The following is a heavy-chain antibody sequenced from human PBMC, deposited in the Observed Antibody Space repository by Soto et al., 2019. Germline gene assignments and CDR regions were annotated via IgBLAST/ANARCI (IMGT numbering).Heavy chain of an antibody. J-gene: IGHJ5*02. D-gene: IGHD2-15*01. CDR2: LFYRGSA. Sequence: SETLSLTSTYSGGSIRISIYDWGWIRQLRGKGLEWIGSLFYRGSAYYNPSPKSRVTMYIDSSKNQFSLKLSSVTAADTAVYYCARHLVVGAKTYNWFDLWGQGTMVTVSS. CDR3: ARHLVVGAKTYNWFDL. CDR1: GGSIRISIYD. V-gene: IGHV4-39*01.